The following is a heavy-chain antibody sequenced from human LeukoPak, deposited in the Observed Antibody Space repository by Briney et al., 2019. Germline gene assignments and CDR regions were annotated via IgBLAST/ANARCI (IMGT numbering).Heavy chain of an antibody. J-gene: IGHJ5*02. D-gene: IGHD2-2*01. V-gene: IGHV1-69*05. CDR2: IIPIFGTA. CDR3: ARDSCSSTSCYLNWFDP. Sequence: SVKVSCKASGGTFSSYAISWVRQAPGQGLEWMGGIIPIFGTANYAQKFQGRVTITTDESTSTAYMELSSLRSEDAAVYYCARDSCSSTSCYLNWFDPWGQGTLVTVSS. CDR1: GGTFSSYA.